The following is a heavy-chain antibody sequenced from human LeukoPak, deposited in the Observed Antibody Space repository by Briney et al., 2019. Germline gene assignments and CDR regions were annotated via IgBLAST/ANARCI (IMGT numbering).Heavy chain of an antibody. CDR1: GFTFSSNA. Sequence: GGSLRLSCAASGFTFSSNAMTWVRQAPGKGLEWVSAIHGSDDNTHYADSVKGRFTISRDKSKNTLYLQMNSLRADDTDVYYCAKDLLRWSFDYWGQGTLVTVSS. V-gene: IGHV3-23*01. CDR2: IHGSDDNT. J-gene: IGHJ4*02. D-gene: IGHD4-23*01. CDR3: AKDLLRWSFDY.